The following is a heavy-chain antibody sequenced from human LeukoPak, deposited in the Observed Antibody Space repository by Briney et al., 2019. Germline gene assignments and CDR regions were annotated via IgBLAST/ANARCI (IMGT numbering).Heavy chain of an antibody. CDR2: ISSSSSTI. J-gene: IGHJ5*02. V-gene: IGHV3-48*01. CDR3: AREAYGRRFDP. D-gene: IGHD3-10*01. Sequence: PGGSLRLSCAASGFTFSSYSMNWVRQAPGKGLEWVSYISSSSSTIYYADSVKGRFTISRDNSKNTLYLQMNSLRAEDAAVYYCAREAYGRRFDPWGQGTLVTVSS. CDR1: GFTFSSYS.